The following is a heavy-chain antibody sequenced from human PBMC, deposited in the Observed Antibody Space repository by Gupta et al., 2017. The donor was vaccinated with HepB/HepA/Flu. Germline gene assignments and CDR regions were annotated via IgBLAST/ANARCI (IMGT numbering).Heavy chain of an antibody. D-gene: IGHD3-22*01. CDR2: IYHSGTT. Sequence: QLQLQESGSALVKPSQTLSLTCTVSGGSISSVGYSWSWIRQPPGKGLEWIGYIYHSGTTYYNPSLKSRVTISVDRSKNQFSLNLTSVTAADMAVYYCAIEGGDSSGYYAYDYWGQGTLVTVSS. CDR1: GGSISSVGYS. J-gene: IGHJ4*02. CDR3: AIEGGDSSGYYAYDY. V-gene: IGHV4-30-2*01.